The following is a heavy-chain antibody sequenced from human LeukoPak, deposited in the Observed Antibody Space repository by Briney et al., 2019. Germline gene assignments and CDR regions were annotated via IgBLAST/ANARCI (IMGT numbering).Heavy chain of an antibody. CDR3: TRDRRIRGVIVFDP. D-gene: IGHD3-10*01. CDR2: INPDSGMA. J-gene: IGHJ5*02. Sequence: GASVKVSCKATGYTFTTYDISWVRQTTGQGLEWMGWINPDSGMAESAPKFQGRVTITRNTSINTAYMEMTSLTLEDTAVYCCTRDRRIRGVIVFDPWGQGTQVIVSS. V-gene: IGHV1-8*03. CDR1: GYTFTTYD.